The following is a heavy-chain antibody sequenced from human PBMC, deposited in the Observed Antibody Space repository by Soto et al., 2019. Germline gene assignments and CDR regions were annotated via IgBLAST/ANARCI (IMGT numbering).Heavy chain of an antibody. CDR2: INYSGST. D-gene: IGHD3-10*01. CDR3: ARDILLWFGELPPRAHDAFDI. Sequence: QVQLQESGPGLVKPSQTLSLTCTVSGGSISSVCYFWSWIRQHPGKGLEWIGDINYSGSTYSNPSLKSRVTISVDTSKNQFSLKLSSVTAADTAVYYCARDILLWFGELPPRAHDAFDIWGQGTMVTVSS. CDR1: GGSISSVCYF. J-gene: IGHJ3*02. V-gene: IGHV4-31*03.